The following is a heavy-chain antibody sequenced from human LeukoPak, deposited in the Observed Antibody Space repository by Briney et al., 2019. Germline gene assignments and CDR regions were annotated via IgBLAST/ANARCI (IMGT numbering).Heavy chain of an antibody. CDR2: ISSSSYI. Sequence: GGSLRLSCAASGFTFSSYSMNWVRQAPGKGLEWVSSISSSSYIYYADSVKGRFTISRDNAKNSLYLQMNSLRAEDTAVYYCARLEIYGSDTPGDYWGQGTLVAVSS. CDR1: GFTFSSYS. D-gene: IGHD3-10*01. CDR3: ARLEIYGSDTPGDY. V-gene: IGHV3-21*01. J-gene: IGHJ4*02.